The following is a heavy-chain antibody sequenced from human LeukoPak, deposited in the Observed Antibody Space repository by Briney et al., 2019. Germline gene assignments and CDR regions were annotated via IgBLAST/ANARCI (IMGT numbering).Heavy chain of an antibody. Sequence: GASAKVSCKASGGTFSSYAISWVRQAPGQGLEWMGRIIPIFGIANYAQKFQGRVTITADKSTSTAYMELSSLRSEDTAVYYCARGGSPWYGMDVWGQGTTVTVSS. CDR2: IIPIFGIA. CDR1: GGTFSSYA. D-gene: IGHD1-26*01. J-gene: IGHJ6*02. CDR3: ARGGSPWYGMDV. V-gene: IGHV1-69*04.